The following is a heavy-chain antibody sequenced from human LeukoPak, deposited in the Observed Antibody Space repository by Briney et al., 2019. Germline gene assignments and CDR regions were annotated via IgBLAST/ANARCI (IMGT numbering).Heavy chain of an antibody. CDR2: ITGSSSNI. Sequence: GGSLRLSCAASGFTFSSYGMSWVRQAPGKGLEWCSYITGSSSNIYYADSVKGRFTTARDNAKTSLYLQMNSLMAEDTAVFYCATLVYDILTGYSPWYFDLLGRGTLVTVSS. CDR1: GFTFSSYG. V-gene: IGHV3-21*01. CDR3: ATLVYDILTGYSPWYFDL. J-gene: IGHJ2*01. D-gene: IGHD3-9*01.